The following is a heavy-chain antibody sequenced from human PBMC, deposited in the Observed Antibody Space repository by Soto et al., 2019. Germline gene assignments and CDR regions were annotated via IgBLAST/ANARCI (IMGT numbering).Heavy chain of an antibody. J-gene: IGHJ4*02. Sequence: QVQLVQSGAEVRKPGASVKVSCKASGYTFTDYGISWVRQTPGQGLQWMGWVNTYRGTTNYAQKFQDRVTMTTDTSTSTAYLELRSLRSDDTAVYYCARERGGYSDGDSWGQGTLVTVSS. CDR2: VNTYRGTT. CDR1: GYTFTDYG. CDR3: ARERGGYSDGDS. V-gene: IGHV1-18*01. D-gene: IGHD5-18*01.